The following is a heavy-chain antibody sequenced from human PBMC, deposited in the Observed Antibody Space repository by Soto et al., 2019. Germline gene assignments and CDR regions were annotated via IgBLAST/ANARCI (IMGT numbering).Heavy chain of an antibody. CDR3: ARAYYDSSGYYRGGYNWVDP. CDR1: GGSISSGGYY. J-gene: IGHJ5*02. D-gene: IGHD3-22*01. V-gene: IGHV4-31*03. Sequence: SETLSLTCTVSGGSISSGGYYWSWIRQHPGKGLEWIGYIYYSGSTYYNPSLKIRVTISVDTSKNQFSLKLSSVTAADAAVYYCARAYYDSSGYYRGGYNWVDPGGQGTLVTVSS. CDR2: IYYSGST.